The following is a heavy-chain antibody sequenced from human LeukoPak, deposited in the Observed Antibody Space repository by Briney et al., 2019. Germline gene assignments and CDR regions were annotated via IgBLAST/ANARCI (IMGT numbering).Heavy chain of an antibody. J-gene: IGHJ5*02. CDR3: ARDLSDSWNYTDGWFDP. CDR2: ISYTGRT. D-gene: IGHD1-7*01. Sequence: PSETLSPTCTVSGGSVSNTNYFWGWVRQPPGKGLEWIGSISYTGRTHYNPSLKSRVTISLDTSKNQYSLKLSSVTAADTAVYYCARDLSDSWNYTDGWFDPWGQGTLVTVSS. CDR1: GGSVSNTNYF. V-gene: IGHV4-39*07.